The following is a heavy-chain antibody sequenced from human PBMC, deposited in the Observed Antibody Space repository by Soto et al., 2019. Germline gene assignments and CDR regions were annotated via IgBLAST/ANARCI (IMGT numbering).Heavy chain of an antibody. Sequence: PSETLSLTCPVSGGSLNSYYWGWIRQPPGEGLEWIGDIYYSGSTNYNPSLKSRVTISVDTSKNQFSLKLSSVTAADTAVYYCARDLGSGSYFNYYYYGMDVWGQGTTVTVSS. CDR2: IYYSGST. J-gene: IGHJ6*02. CDR1: GGSLNSYY. CDR3: ARDLGSGSYFNYYYYGMDV. D-gene: IGHD1-26*01. V-gene: IGHV4-59*12.